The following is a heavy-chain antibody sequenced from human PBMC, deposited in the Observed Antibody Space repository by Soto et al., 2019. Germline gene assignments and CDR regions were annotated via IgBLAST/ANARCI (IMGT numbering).Heavy chain of an antibody. CDR2: IKQDGSEK. V-gene: IGHV3-7*01. CDR1: GFTFSSYW. Sequence: EVQLVESGGGLVQPGGSLRLSCAASGFTFSSYWMSWVRQAPGKGLEWVANIKQDGSEKYYVDSVKGRFTISRDNAKNSLYLKMNSLRAEDTAVYYCASTLRFLESSNAFDIWGQGTMVTVSS. J-gene: IGHJ3*02. CDR3: ASTLRFLESSNAFDI. D-gene: IGHD3-3*01.